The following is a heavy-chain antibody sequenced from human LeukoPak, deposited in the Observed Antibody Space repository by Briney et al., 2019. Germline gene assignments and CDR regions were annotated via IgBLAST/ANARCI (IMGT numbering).Heavy chain of an antibody. J-gene: IGHJ4*02. CDR1: GFTFSSYS. Sequence: GGSLRLSCAASGFTFSSYSMNWVRQAPGKGLEWVSYISSTGSTIFSADSVKGRFTISRDNAKNSLYLHMNSLRADDTAVYYCATLRRQLVDYWGQGALVTVSS. V-gene: IGHV3-48*04. CDR3: ATLRRQLVDY. CDR2: ISSTGSTI. D-gene: IGHD6-13*01.